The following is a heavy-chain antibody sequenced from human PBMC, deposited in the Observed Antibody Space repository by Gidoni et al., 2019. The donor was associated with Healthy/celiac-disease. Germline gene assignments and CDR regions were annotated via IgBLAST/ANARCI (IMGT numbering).Heavy chain of an antibody. CDR2: IKSKTDGGTT. Sequence: EVQLVESGGGLVKPGGSLRLSCAASGFTFSNAWMSGGRQAPGKGLEWVGRIKSKTDGGTTDYAAPVKVRFTISRDDSKNTLYLQMNSLKTEDTAVYYCTTDLLSMATIYYYGMDVWGQGTTVTVSS. CDR3: TTDLLSMATIYYYGMDV. CDR1: GFTFSNAW. D-gene: IGHD5-12*01. J-gene: IGHJ6*02. V-gene: IGHV3-15*01.